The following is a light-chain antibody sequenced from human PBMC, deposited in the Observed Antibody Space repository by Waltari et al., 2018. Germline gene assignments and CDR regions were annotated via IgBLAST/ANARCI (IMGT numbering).Light chain of an antibody. V-gene: IGLV1-40*01. Sequence: QSVLTQPPSVSGAPGQRGTISCTGSSSNIGAGYDVHWSQQVPGTAPKVLIFGNTNRPSRVPDRFSGSKSGTSASLAITGLQAEDEADYYCQSYDSSLSGVVFGGGTKLTVL. CDR1: SSNIGAGYD. CDR3: QSYDSSLSGVV. CDR2: GNT. J-gene: IGLJ2*01.